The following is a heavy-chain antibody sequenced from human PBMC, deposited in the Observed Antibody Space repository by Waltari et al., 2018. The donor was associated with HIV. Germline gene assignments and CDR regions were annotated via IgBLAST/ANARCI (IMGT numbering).Heavy chain of an antibody. CDR3: VKDPTTITRGYFDL. CDR2: LTSAGSIT. V-gene: IGHV3-23*01. Sequence: EEQLLESGGGLGQPGGSLRFSCVASGFTFSNYAMTWLRQIPGKGLEWVAGLTSAGSITYHADSVQGRFIISRDNSKHTLFLQMTNLRVEDTAVYYCVKDPTTITRGYFDLWGRGTLVTVSS. CDR1: GFTFSNYA. J-gene: IGHJ2*01. D-gene: IGHD4-4*01.